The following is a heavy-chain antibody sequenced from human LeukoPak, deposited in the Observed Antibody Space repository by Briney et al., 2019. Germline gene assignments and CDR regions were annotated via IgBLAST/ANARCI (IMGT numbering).Heavy chain of an antibody. Sequence: ASVKVSCKASGYTFTGYYMHWVRQAPGQGLEWMGWINPNSGGTNYAQKFQGRVTMTRDTSTSTAYMELSRLRSDDTAVYYCARYCSGGSCTGGFDPWGQGTLVTVSS. D-gene: IGHD2-15*01. J-gene: IGHJ5*02. CDR3: ARYCSGGSCTGGFDP. CDR2: INPNSGGT. V-gene: IGHV1-2*02. CDR1: GYTFTGYY.